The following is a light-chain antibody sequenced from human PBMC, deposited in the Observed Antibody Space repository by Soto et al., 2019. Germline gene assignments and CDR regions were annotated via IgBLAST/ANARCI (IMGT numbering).Light chain of an antibody. CDR1: QSISSW. Sequence: DIQMTQSPSTLSASVGDRVTITFRASQSISSWLAWYQQKPGKAPKLLIYDASSLESGVPSRFSGSGSGTEFTLTISSLQPDDFATDYCQQYNSYWTFGQGTKVDI. CDR2: DAS. CDR3: QQYNSYWT. V-gene: IGKV1-5*01. J-gene: IGKJ1*01.